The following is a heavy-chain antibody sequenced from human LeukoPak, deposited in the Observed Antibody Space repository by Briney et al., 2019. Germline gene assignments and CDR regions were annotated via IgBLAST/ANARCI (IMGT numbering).Heavy chain of an antibody. V-gene: IGHV3-13*01. CDR1: GFTFSSYD. CDR2: IGTAGDT. Sequence: GGSLRLSCAASGFTFSSYDMHWVRQATGKGLEWVSAIGTAGDTYYPGSVKGRFTISRENAKNSLYLQMNSLRAGDTAVYYCARTTKYGDYDYWSQGTLVTVSS. D-gene: IGHD4-17*01. CDR3: ARTTKYGDYDY. J-gene: IGHJ4*02.